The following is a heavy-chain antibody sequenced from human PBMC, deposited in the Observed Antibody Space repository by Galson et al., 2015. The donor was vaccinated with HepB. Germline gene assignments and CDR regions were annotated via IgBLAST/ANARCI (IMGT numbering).Heavy chain of an antibody. CDR3: AKDVREKYYYDTRQIDNWFDP. V-gene: IGHV3-30*18. D-gene: IGHD3-22*01. J-gene: IGHJ5*02. Sequence: SLRLSCAASGFTFSSYGMHWVRQAPGKGLEWVAVISYDGSNKYYAVSVKGRFTISRDNSKNTLYLQMNSLRAEDTAVYYCAKDVREKYYYDTRQIDNWFDPWGQGTLVTVSS. CDR1: GFTFSSYG. CDR2: ISYDGSNK.